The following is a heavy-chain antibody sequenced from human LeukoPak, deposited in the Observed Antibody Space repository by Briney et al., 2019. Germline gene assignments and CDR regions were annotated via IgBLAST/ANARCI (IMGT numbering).Heavy chain of an antibody. D-gene: IGHD1-26*01. CDR2: IYYSGST. CDR1: GGSISSSSYY. J-gene: IGHJ6*03. Sequence: PSETLSLTCTVSGGSISSSSYYWGWIRQPPGKGLEWIGSIYYSGSTYYNPSLKSRVTISVDTSKNQFSLKLSSVTAADTAVYYCARGKYSGSSSYYYYYYMDVWGKGTTVTVSS. V-gene: IGHV4-39*07. CDR3: ARGKYSGSSSYYYYYYMDV.